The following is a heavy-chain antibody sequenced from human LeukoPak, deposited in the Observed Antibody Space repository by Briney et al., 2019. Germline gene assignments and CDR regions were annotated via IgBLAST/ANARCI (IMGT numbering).Heavy chain of an antibody. Sequence: PAGSLRLSRAASGFTVSSNYMSWVRQAPGKGLEWVSVIYSGGSTYYADSVKGRFTISRHNSKNTLYLQMNSLRAEDTAVYYCARDKRGYCSSTSCPGEGYYYYGMDVWGQGTTVTVSS. J-gene: IGHJ6*02. V-gene: IGHV3-53*04. D-gene: IGHD2-2*01. CDR2: IYSGGST. CDR1: GFTVSSNY. CDR3: ARDKRGYCSSTSCPGEGYYYYGMDV.